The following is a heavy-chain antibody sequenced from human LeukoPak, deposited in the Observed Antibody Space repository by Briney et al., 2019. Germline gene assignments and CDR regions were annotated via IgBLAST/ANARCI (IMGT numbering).Heavy chain of an antibody. J-gene: IGHJ4*02. V-gene: IGHV4-31*03. D-gene: IGHD4-17*01. CDR1: GGSISSGGYY. CDR2: IYYSGST. CDR3: ARGGSETVTTLFRLFDY. Sequence: SETLSLTCTVSGGSISSGGYYWSWIRQHPGKGLEWIGYIYYSGSTYYNPSLKSRVTISVDTSKNQFSLKLSSVTAADTAVYYCARGGSETVTTLFRLFDYWGQGTLVTVSS.